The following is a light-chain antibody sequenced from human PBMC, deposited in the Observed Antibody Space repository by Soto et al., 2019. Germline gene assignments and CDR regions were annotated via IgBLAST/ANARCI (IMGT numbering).Light chain of an antibody. Sequence: AIRMTQSPSSLSASTGDRVTITCRASQGISSYLAWYQQKPGKAPKLLIYAASTFQSGVPSRFSGSGSGTDFTLTISCLQSVDFATYYCQKYYSYAYTFGQGTKLEIK. CDR1: QGISSY. CDR2: AAS. CDR3: QKYYSYAYT. J-gene: IGKJ2*01. V-gene: IGKV1-8*01.